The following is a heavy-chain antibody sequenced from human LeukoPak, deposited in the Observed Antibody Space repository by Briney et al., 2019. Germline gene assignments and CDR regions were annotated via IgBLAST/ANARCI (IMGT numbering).Heavy chain of an antibody. J-gene: IGHJ4*02. CDR2: ISYDGSNK. D-gene: IGHD2-21*02. Sequence: GGSLRLSCAASGFTFSSYAMHWVRQAPGKGLEWVAVISYDGSNKYYADSVKGRFTISRDNSKNTLYLQMNSLRAEDTAVYYCARAELLSLDYWGQGTLVTVSS. CDR3: ARAELLSLDY. V-gene: IGHV3-30*04. CDR1: GFTFSSYA.